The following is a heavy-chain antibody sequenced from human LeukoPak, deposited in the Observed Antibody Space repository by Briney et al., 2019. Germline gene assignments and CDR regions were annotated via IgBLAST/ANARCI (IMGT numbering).Heavy chain of an antibody. CDR1: GGSISSSSYY. J-gene: IGHJ6*03. CDR2: IYYSGST. D-gene: IGHD6-13*01. V-gene: IGHV4-39*01. Sequence: SETLSLTCTVPGGSISSSSYYWGWIRQPPGKGLEWIGSIYYSGSTYYNPSLKSRVTISVDTSKNQFSLKLSSVTAADTAVYYCARRVQQLSYYYYMDVWGKGTTVTVSS. CDR3: ARRVQQLSYYYYMDV.